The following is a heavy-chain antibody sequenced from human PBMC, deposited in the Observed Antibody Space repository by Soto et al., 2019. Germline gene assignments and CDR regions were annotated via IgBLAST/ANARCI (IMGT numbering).Heavy chain of an antibody. J-gene: IGHJ5*02. Sequence: SETLSLTCTISGDSYSISTYSWSWIRQPPGKALEWVGFIYQSGVTSYNPSLKSRVSISLDRSNNQCSLKLRSVTAADTAVYYCAGMPYTSGLRFDPWGPGTLVTVSS. CDR2: IYQSGVT. D-gene: IGHD6-19*01. CDR3: AGMPYTSGLRFDP. V-gene: IGHV4-30-2*01. CDR1: GDSYSISTYS.